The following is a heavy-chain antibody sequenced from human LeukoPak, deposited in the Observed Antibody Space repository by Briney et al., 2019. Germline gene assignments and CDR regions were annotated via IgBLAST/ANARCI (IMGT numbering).Heavy chain of an antibody. V-gene: IGHV3-49*03. D-gene: IGHD3-22*01. CDR2: IRSKAYGGTT. J-gene: IGHJ4*02. CDR3: TRENDSSGYYYDY. Sequence: GGSLRLSCTASGFTFGDYAMSWSRQAPGKGLEWVGFIRSKAYGGTTEYAASVKGRFTISRDDSKSIAYLQMNSLKTEDTAVYYCTRENDSSGYYYDYWGQGTLVTVSS. CDR1: GFTFGDYA.